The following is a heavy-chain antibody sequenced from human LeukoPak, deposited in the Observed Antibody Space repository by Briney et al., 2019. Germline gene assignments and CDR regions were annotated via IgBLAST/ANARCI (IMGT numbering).Heavy chain of an antibody. Sequence: GGCLRLACAAAGFTFSSHSMSSVRQAPGKGLEWVSSISSSSSSIYYAGSVKGRFTIYRDNAKNSLYLQMNSLRAEDTAVYYCARASGDIVETATMGSYWGQGTLVTVSS. CDR3: ARASGDIVETATMGSY. D-gene: IGHD5-18*01. CDR1: GFTFSSHS. V-gene: IGHV3-21*01. J-gene: IGHJ4*02. CDR2: ISSSSSSI.